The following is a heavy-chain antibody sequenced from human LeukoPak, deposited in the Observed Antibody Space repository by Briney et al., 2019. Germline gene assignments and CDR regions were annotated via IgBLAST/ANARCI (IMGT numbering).Heavy chain of an antibody. CDR3: ARTIDYGGNSYDY. V-gene: IGHV3-53*05. CDR1: GFTVSSNY. D-gene: IGHD4-23*01. CDR2: IYSGGST. Sequence: PGGSLRLSCAASGFTVSSNYMSWVRQAPGKGLEWVSIIYSGGSTFYADSVKGRFTISRDNSKNTLYLQMNSLRAEDTAVYYCARTIDYGGNSYDYWGQGTLVTVSS. J-gene: IGHJ4*02.